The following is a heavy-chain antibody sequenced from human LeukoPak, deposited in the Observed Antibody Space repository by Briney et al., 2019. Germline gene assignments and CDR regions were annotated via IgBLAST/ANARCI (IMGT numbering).Heavy chain of an antibody. D-gene: IGHD2-15*01. CDR1: GFTFSSYA. V-gene: IGHV3-23*01. CDR2: IRGSGGST. J-gene: IGHJ5*02. CDR3: ATKWRGGCCSGGSCVDP. Sequence: GGSLRLSCAASGFTFSSYAMSWVRQAPGKGLEWVSAIRGSGGSTYYADSVKGRFTISRDNSKNTLYLQMNSLRAEDTAVYYCATKWRGGCCSGGSCVDPWGQGTLVTVSS.